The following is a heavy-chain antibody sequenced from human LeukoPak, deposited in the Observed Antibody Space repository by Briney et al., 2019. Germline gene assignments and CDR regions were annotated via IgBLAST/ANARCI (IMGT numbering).Heavy chain of an antibody. CDR3: ARGSSQFKSFDY. V-gene: IGHV1-69*05. Sequence: GASVKVSCKASGYTFTSYGISWVRQAPGQGLEWMGGIIPIFGTANYAQKFQGRVTITTDESTSTAYMELSSLRSEDTAVYYCARGSSQFKSFDYWGQGTLVTVSS. D-gene: IGHD3-10*01. J-gene: IGHJ4*02. CDR1: GYTFTSYG. CDR2: IIPIFGTA.